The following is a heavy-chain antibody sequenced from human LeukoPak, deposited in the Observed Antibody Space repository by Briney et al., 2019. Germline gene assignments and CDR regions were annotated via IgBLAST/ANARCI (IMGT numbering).Heavy chain of an antibody. J-gene: IGHJ4*02. D-gene: IGHD6-6*01. CDR1: GFTFTTNA. CDR3: ARHRAYSSSSPFDY. CDR2: IYYTGST. Sequence: GSLRLSCAASGFTFTTNAMSWVRQPPGKGLEWIGYIYYTGSTNYNPSLKSRVTMFVDMSKNQFSLRLSSVTAADTAVYYCARHRAYSSSSPFDYWGQGTLVTVSS. V-gene: IGHV4-59*08.